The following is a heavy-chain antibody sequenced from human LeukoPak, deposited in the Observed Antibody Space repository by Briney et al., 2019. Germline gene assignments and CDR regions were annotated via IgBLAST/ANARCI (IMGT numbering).Heavy chain of an antibody. D-gene: IGHD3-3*01. CDR1: GYTFTSYY. CDR2: INPSGGST. Sequence: ASVKVSCKASGYTFTSYYMHWVRQAPGQGLEWMGIINPSGGSTSYAQKFQGRVTMTRDTSTSTVYMELSSLRSEDTAVYYCAREPVPIDDFWSGYYPLDYWGQGTLVTVSS. V-gene: IGHV1-46*01. J-gene: IGHJ4*02. CDR3: AREPVPIDDFWSGYYPLDY.